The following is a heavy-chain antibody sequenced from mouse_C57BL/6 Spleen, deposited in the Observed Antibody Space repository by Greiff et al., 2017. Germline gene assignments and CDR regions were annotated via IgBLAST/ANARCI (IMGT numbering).Heavy chain of an antibody. CDR2: IYPRSGNT. CDR1: GYTFTSYG. V-gene: IGHV1-81*01. D-gene: IGHD1-1*01. Sequence: QKQSGAELARPGASVKLSCKASGYTFTSYGISWVKQRTGQGLEWIGEIYPRSGNTYYNEKFKGKATLTADKSSSTAYMELRSLTSEDSAVYFCARDYGSSYGFDVWGTGTTVTVSS. J-gene: IGHJ1*03. CDR3: ARDYGSSYGFDV.